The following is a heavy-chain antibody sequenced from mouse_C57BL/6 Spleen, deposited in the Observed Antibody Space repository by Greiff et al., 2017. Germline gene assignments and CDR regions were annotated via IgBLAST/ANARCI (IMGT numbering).Heavy chain of an antibody. Sequence: QVQLQQPGAELVKPGASVKLSCKASGYTFTSYWMHWVKQRPGQGLEWIGMIHPNSGSTNYNEKFKSKATLTVDKSYSTAYMQLSSLTSEDSAVYYCASTVVASYYAMDYWGQGTSVTVSS. V-gene: IGHV1-64*01. D-gene: IGHD1-1*01. CDR3: ASTVVASYYAMDY. CDR1: GYTFTSYW. CDR2: IHPNSGST. J-gene: IGHJ4*01.